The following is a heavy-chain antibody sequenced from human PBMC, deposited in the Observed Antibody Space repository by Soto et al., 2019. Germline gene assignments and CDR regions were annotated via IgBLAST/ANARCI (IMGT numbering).Heavy chain of an antibody. CDR1: GFTFSTYG. CDR2: ISYDGSNK. V-gene: IGHV3-30*18. Sequence: QVQLVESGGGVVQPGRSLRLSCAASGFTFSTYGMHWVRQAPGKGLEWVAIISYDGSNKYYADSVKGRFTISRDHAKNTLYLQMNSLRGEDTAVYYCAKDVSGDYDDFDYWGQGTLVTVSS. D-gene: IGHD4-17*01. CDR3: AKDVSGDYDDFDY. J-gene: IGHJ4*02.